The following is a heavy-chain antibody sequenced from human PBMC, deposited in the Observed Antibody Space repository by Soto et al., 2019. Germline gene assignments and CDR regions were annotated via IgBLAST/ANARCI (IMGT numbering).Heavy chain of an antibody. CDR2: INPSGGST. J-gene: IGHJ6*02. V-gene: IGHV1-46*01. CDR3: SRAYSDRTAMDV. Sequence: QVQLVQSGAEVKKPGASVKVSCKASGYTFTSYYMHWVRQAPGQGLEWMGIINPSGGSTSYAQKVLDGDSRTTDTSTTTVYMEVSSLRSEDTAVYAGSRAYSDRTAMDVWGQGTTVTVSS. CDR1: GYTFTSYY. D-gene: IGHD4-17*01.